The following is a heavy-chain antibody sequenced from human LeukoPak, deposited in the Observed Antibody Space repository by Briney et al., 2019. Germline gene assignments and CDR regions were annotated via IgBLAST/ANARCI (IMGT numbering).Heavy chain of an antibody. D-gene: IGHD6-13*01. CDR2: TKNKPDNYVT. J-gene: IGHJ4*02. CDR3: ARDTAAALDY. CDR1: GFTFGDHY. V-gene: IGHV3-72*01. Sequence: GGSLRLSCAASGFTFGDHYMDWVRQAPGKGLERIARTKNKPDNYVTQYAASVKGRFTSSRDDSKNSLSLQMNSLKIEDTAVCYCARDTAAALDYWGQGILVTVSS.